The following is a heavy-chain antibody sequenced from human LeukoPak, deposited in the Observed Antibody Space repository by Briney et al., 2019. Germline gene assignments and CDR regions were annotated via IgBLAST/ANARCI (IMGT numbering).Heavy chain of an antibody. CDR1: GYTFTRYD. J-gene: IGHJ4*02. CDR3: ARGEYMFGHDIDF. Sequence: ASVKVSCTASGYTFTRYDINWVRQATGQGREWMGWMNPDNGNTGYAQQFQGRVTMTRDTSINTVYMELSSLRYDDTAVYYCARGEYMFGHDIDFWGQGTLVTVSS. V-gene: IGHV1-8*01. CDR2: MNPDNGNT. D-gene: IGHD3-3*02.